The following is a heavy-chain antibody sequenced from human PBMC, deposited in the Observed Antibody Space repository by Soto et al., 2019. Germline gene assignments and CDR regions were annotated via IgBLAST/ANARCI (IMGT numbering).Heavy chain of an antibody. CDR3: AKDLRSSGWPYYAFDV. CDR2: ISGSGSST. V-gene: IGHV3-23*01. D-gene: IGHD6-19*01. J-gene: IGHJ3*01. CDR1: GFTFSSYA. Sequence: GGCLRLSCAASGFTFSSYAMSWVRQAPGKGLEWVSAISGSGSSTYYADSVKGRFTISRDNSKNTLYLQMNSLRAEDTAVYYCAKDLRSSGWPYYAFDVWGQGTMVTVSS.